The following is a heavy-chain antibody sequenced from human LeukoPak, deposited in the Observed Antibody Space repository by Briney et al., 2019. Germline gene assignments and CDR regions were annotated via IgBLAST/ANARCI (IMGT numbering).Heavy chain of an antibody. CDR3: AKDRDLDPGSFDY. V-gene: IGHV3-23*01. CDR1: GFTFSSYA. D-gene: IGHD2-15*01. J-gene: IGHJ4*02. CDR2: ISGSGGST. Sequence: PGGSLRLSCAASGFTFSSYAMSWVRQAPGKGLEWVSAISGSGGSTNYADSVKGRFTISRDNSKNTLYLQMNSLRAEDTAVYYCAKDRDLDPGSFDYWGQGTLVTVSS.